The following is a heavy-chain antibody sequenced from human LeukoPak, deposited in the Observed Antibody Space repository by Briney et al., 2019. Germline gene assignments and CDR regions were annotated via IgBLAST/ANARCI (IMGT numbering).Heavy chain of an antibody. V-gene: IGHV4-39*01. CDR3: ARHPTPQYYDYVWGREGYYFDY. CDR2: IYYSGST. CDR1: GGSISSYY. J-gene: IGHJ4*02. D-gene: IGHD3-16*01. Sequence: SETLSLTCTVSGGSISSYYWGWIRQPPGKGLERIGSIYYSGSTYYNPSLKSRVTISVDTSKNQFSLKLSSVTAADTAVYYCARHPTPQYYDYVWGREGYYFDYWGQGTLVTVSS.